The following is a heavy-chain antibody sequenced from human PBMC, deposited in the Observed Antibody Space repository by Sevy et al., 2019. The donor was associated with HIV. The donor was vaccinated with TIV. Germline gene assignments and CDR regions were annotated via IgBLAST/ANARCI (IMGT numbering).Heavy chain of an antibody. Sequence: GGSLRLSCAGSGFTFNNAWMSWVRQAPGKGLEWVGRIKSKTDGGTKDYAAPVKGRFTISRDDSKNTLYLQMNSLKTEDTAVYYCTTPLGYCTSGVCCTEGFDYWGQGTLVTVSS. CDR3: TTPLGYCTSGVCCTEGFDY. D-gene: IGHD2-8*01. J-gene: IGHJ4*02. CDR1: GFTFNNAW. CDR2: IKSKTDGGTK. V-gene: IGHV3-15*01.